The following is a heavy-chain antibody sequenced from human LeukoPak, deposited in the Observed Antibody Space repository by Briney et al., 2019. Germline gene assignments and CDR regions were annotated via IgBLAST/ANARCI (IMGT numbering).Heavy chain of an antibody. Sequence: GGSLRLSCAASGFTFSSYAMHWVRQAPGKGLEWVAVISYDGSNKYYADSVKGRFTISRDNSKNTLYLQMNSLRAEDTAVYYCARDKDIGSSPYYFDYWGQGTLVTVSS. CDR1: GFTFSSYA. CDR2: ISYDGSNK. CDR3: ARDKDIGSSPYYFDY. J-gene: IGHJ4*02. V-gene: IGHV3-30-3*01. D-gene: IGHD6-6*01.